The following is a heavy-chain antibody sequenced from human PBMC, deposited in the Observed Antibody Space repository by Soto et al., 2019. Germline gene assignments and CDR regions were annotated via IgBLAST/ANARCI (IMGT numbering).Heavy chain of an antibody. CDR1: GGSISSYY. Sequence: SETLSVTCPVSGGSISSYYWSWIRQPPGKGLEWIGRIYTSGSTNYNPSLKSRVTMSVDTSKNQFSLKLSSVTAADTAVYYCARGGRYSSSWYRGIDWFDPWGQGTLVTVS. V-gene: IGHV4-4*07. D-gene: IGHD6-13*01. CDR2: IYTSGST. CDR3: ARGGRYSSSWYRGIDWFDP. J-gene: IGHJ5*02.